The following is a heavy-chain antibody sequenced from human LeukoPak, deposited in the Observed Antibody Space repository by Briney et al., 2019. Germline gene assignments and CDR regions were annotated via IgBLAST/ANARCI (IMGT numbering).Heavy chain of an antibody. D-gene: IGHD1-26*01. CDR1: GFSFGDYA. V-gene: IGHV3-49*04. CDR3: TRHIVGPITYFDS. CDR2: IRSKAHGATT. J-gene: IGHJ4*02. Sequence: GGSLRLSCTGSGFSFGDYAVSWVRQAPGKGLEWGGFIRSKAHGATTEYAASVKGRFTISRDDSKSIAYLQMYSLQTEDTALYYCTRHIVGPITYFDSWGQGTLVTVSS.